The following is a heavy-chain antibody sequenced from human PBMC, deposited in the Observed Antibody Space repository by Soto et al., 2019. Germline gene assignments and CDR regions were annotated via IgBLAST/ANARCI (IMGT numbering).Heavy chain of an antibody. Sequence: SETLSLTCTVSGGSISSGDYYRNWIRQPPGKGLEWIGNIYYSGNTDCNPSLKSRVTISVDTSKNQFSLNLSSVTAADSAVYYCAGQPTAGSFYDLGSYYYYYGMDVWGQGTTVTVSS. CDR2: IYYSGNT. V-gene: IGHV4-30-4*01. J-gene: IGHJ6*02. CDR3: AGQPTAGSFYDLGSYYYYYGMDV. D-gene: IGHD3-16*01. CDR1: GGSISSGDYY.